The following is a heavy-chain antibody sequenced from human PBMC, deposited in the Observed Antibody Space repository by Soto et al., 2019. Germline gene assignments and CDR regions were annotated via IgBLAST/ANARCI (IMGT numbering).Heavy chain of an antibody. V-gene: IGHV1-18*01. D-gene: IGHD3-16*01. J-gene: IGHJ4*02. Sequence: ASVKVSCKASGYTFTSYAISWVRQAPGQGLEWMGWISAYNGNTNYAQKLQGRVTMTTDTSTSTAYMELRSLRAEDTAVYYCANNFIPLSPDLYFDSWGQGTLVTVSS. CDR3: ANNFIPLSPDLYFDS. CDR1: GYTFTSYA. CDR2: ISAYNGNT.